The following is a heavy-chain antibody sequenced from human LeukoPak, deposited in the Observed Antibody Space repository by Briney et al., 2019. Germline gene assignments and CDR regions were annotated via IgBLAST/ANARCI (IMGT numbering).Heavy chain of an antibody. CDR3: ARGQPQRYNSV. Sequence: SETLSLTCTVYGASISSSYWSWIRQPPGKGLEWIGYIYYSGTTKYNPSLRSRVTISIDTSKNQFSLKVNSVTAADTAVYYCARGQPQRYNSVW. CDR2: IYYSGTT. CDR1: GASISSSY. D-gene: IGHD1-14*01. V-gene: IGHV4-59*01. J-gene: IGHJ6*01.